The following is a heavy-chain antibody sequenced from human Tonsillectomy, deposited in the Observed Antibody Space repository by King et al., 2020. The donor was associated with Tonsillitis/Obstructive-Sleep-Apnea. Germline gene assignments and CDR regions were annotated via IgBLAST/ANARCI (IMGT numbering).Heavy chain of an antibody. J-gene: IGHJ4*02. CDR1: GFTFSRYG. V-gene: IGHV3-33*01. D-gene: IGHD1-26*01. CDR3: ARADYLWRPESNPSYMGLDY. Sequence: VQLVESGGGVVQPGRSLRLSCAASGFTFSRYGMQWVRQAPGKGLEWVAVIWYDGSNKYYVDSVKGRFTISRDNSKNTLYLQMSSLRAEDTAVYYCARADYLWRPESNPSYMGLDYWGPGNLVTVSS. CDR2: IWYDGSNK.